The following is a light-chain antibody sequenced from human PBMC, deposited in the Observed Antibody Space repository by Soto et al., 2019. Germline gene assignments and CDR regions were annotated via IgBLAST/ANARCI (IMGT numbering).Light chain of an antibody. CDR2: DAS. CDR1: QSISSW. V-gene: IGKV1-5*01. J-gene: IGKJ1*01. CDR3: KQYHSYPWT. Sequence: DIQMTPSPSTLSASVGDRVTITCGASQSISSWLAWYQQKPGKAPKLLIYDASSLESGVQSRFSGSGSGTEFTLTISSLQPDDFATYYCKQYHSYPWTFGQGTKVDI.